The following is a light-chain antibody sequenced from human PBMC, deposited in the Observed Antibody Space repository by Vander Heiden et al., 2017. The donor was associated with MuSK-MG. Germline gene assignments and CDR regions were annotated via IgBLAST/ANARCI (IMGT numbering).Light chain of an antibody. Sequence: EIVLTQSPGTLSLSPGERATLSCRASEGVSIRYLAWYQQKPGQAPRLLIYGASSRATGIPDRFSGSGSETDFTLTISRLEPEDFAVYYCQQYDRPPITFGQGTRLEIK. CDR1: EGVSIRY. CDR3: QQYDRPPIT. J-gene: IGKJ5*01. CDR2: GAS. V-gene: IGKV3-20*01.